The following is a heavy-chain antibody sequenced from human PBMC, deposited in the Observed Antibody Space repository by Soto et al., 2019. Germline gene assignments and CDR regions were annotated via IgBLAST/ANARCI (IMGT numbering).Heavy chain of an antibody. V-gene: IGHV4-31*03. D-gene: IGHD3-3*01. CDR3: ASSYDFWSGYYPRYYYHGMDV. Sequence: PSETLSLTCTVSGGSISSGGYYWSWIRQHPGKGLEWIGYIYYSGSTYYNPSLKSRVTISVDTSKNQFSLKLSSVTAADTAVYYCASSYDFWSGYYPRYYYHGMDVWGQGTTVTVSS. CDR1: GGSISSGGYY. CDR2: IYYSGST. J-gene: IGHJ6*02.